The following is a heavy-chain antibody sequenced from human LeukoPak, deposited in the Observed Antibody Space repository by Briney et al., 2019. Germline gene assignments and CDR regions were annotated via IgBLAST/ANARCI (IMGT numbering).Heavy chain of an antibody. Sequence: GGSLRLSCVASGLTFSSYAMSWVRQAPGKGLEWVSAISGSGGSTYYADSVKGRFTISRDNSKNTLYLQMNSLRAEDTAVHYCAKDDSSGYYRGYFDYWGQGTLVTVSS. CDR3: AKDDSSGYYRGYFDY. CDR2: ISGSGGST. J-gene: IGHJ4*02. CDR1: GLTFSSYA. V-gene: IGHV3-23*01. D-gene: IGHD3-22*01.